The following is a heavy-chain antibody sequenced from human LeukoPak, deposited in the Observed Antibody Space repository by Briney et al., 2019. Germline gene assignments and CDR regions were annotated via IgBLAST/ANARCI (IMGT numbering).Heavy chain of an antibody. V-gene: IGHV1-18*01. CDR1: GYTFTSYG. Sequence: ASVKVSCKASGYTFTSYGISWVRQAPGQGLEWMGWISAYNGNTNYAQKLQGRVTMTTDTSTSTAYMELRSLRSDDTAVYYCARDLGDPLLWFGELADYYFDYWGQGTLVTVSS. J-gene: IGHJ4*02. CDR2: ISAYNGNT. CDR3: ARDLGDPLLWFGELADYYFDY. D-gene: IGHD3-10*01.